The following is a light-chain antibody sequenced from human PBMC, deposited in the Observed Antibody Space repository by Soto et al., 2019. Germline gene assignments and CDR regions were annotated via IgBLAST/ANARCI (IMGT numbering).Light chain of an antibody. J-gene: IGKJ1*01. CDR2: GAS. CDR3: HHVDSSVT. CDR1: QSVSSTF. Sequence: EIVLTQSPGSLSLSPGERATLSCRASQSVSSTFFSWYQQTPGQAPRLLMYGASSRATGIPDRFSGSGSGTAFTLTIRRLESGAVALYYCHHVDSSVTFGQGTKVEIK. V-gene: IGKV3-20*01.